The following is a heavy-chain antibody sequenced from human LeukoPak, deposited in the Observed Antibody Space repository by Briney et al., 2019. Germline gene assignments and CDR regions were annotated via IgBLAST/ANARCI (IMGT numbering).Heavy chain of an antibody. CDR3: AKSRGYSYRALDY. V-gene: IGHV3-23*01. CDR1: GFTFSSYA. Sequence: PGGSLRLSCAASGFTFSSYAMSWVRQAPGKGLEGVSGISGSGASTYYADSVKGRFTISRDNSKNTLYVQMNSLRAEDTAVYYCAKSRGYSYRALDYWGQGTLVTVSS. CDR2: ISGSGAST. D-gene: IGHD5-18*01. J-gene: IGHJ4*02.